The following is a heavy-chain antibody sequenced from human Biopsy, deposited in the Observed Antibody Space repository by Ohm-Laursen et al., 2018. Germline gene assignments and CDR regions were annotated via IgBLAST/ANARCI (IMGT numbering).Heavy chain of an antibody. V-gene: IGHV4-39*01. CDR2: IYNTETT. Sequence: PSQTLSLTCTVSGGSISSSTTYYWAWLRQPPGKGLEWIGSIYNTETTFYNPSLKSRVTISVATSTNQFSLKVSSVTAADTALYFCARHPTGFWFDPWGHGTLVTVSS. CDR1: GGSISSSTTYY. J-gene: IGHJ5*02. CDR3: ARHPTGFWFDP.